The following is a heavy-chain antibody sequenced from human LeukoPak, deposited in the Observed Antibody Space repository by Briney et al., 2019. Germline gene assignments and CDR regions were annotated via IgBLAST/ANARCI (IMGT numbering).Heavy chain of an antibody. CDR3: ARDVVGWSFDY. J-gene: IGHJ4*02. CDR2: IKQDGSEK. Sequence: PGWSLRLSCAASGFTFSSYWMNWVRQAPGKGLEWVVNIKQDGSEKYYVDSGKGRFTISRDNAKNSLYLQMNSLRAEDTAVYYCARDVVGWSFDYWGQGTLVTVSS. V-gene: IGHV3-7*01. D-gene: IGHD6-19*01. CDR1: GFTFSSYW.